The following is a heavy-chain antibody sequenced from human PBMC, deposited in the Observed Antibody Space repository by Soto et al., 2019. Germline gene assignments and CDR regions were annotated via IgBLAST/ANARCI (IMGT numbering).Heavy chain of an antibody. CDR2: INPNSGGT. D-gene: IGHD3-10*01. J-gene: IGHJ4*02. Sequence: QAQLVQSGAEVKKSGASVKVSCKASGYTFTGYYMHWVRQAPGQGLEWMGWINPNSGGTNYAQKFQGRVTMTRHTSISTAYMELSRLRSDDTAVYYCARAKGGFGETSDYWGQGTLVTVSS. V-gene: IGHV1-2*02. CDR1: GYTFTGYY. CDR3: ARAKGGFGETSDY.